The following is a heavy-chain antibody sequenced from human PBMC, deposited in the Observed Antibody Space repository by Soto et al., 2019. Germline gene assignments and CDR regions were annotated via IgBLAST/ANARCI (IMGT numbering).Heavy chain of an antibody. J-gene: IGHJ5*02. CDR2: IYNSGST. V-gene: IGHV4-31*03. D-gene: IGHD3-16*01. CDR3: AREGEEMIAGFDP. Sequence: LSLTCTVSGGSISSGGFYWTWIRQHPGKGLEWIGYIYNSGSTYYNPSLKSRLTISVDTSKNQFFLKLSSVTAADTAVYYCAREGEEMIAGFDPWGQGTLVTVSS. CDR1: GGSISSGGFY.